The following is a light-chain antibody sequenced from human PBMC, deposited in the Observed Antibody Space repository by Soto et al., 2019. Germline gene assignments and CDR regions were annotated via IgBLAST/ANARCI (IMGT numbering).Light chain of an antibody. CDR1: QSVSTW. CDR2: MAS. V-gene: IGKV1-5*03. J-gene: IGKJ1*01. CDR3: QQYNSHSPWT. Sequence: DIQMTQSPSTLSASVGDRVTITCLASQSVSTWLAWYQQKPGKAPQVLISMASTLESGVPSRFSGSGSGTEFTLTISSLQPDDFATYYCQQYNSHSPWTFGQGTKVDI.